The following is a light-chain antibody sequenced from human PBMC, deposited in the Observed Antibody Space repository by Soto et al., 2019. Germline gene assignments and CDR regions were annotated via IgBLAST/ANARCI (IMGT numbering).Light chain of an antibody. CDR2: EVS. CDR3: FTYTTGRTLV. V-gene: IGLV2-14*01. Sequence: QSALTQPASVSGSPGQSITISCTGTSSDVGDYKYVSWYQRHPGKAPKALIYEVSNRPSGVSNRFSGSKSGNTASLSISGLQAEDEADYYCFTYTTGRTLVFGPGTKVTVL. CDR1: SSDVGDYKY. J-gene: IGLJ1*01.